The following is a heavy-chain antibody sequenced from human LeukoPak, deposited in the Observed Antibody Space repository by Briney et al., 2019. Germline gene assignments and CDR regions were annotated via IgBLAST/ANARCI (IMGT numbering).Heavy chain of an antibody. CDR3: ARVISSGDYDYVWGSYRPFDY. V-gene: IGHV4-39*07. D-gene: IGHD3-16*02. Sequence: SETLSLTCTVSGGSISSSGYHWGWIRQPPGKGLEWIGSIYYSGSTYYNPSLKSRVTISVDTSKNQFSLKLSSVTAVDTAVYYCARVISSGDYDYVWGSYRPFDYWGQGTLVTVSS. CDR2: IYYSGST. J-gene: IGHJ4*02. CDR1: GGSISSSGYH.